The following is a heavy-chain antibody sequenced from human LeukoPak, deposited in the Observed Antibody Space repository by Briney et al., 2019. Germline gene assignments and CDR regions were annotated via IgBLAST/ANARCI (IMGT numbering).Heavy chain of an antibody. CDR1: GGSISSGDYY. V-gene: IGHV4-30-4*08. CDR3: ARANVLAGGAFDI. J-gene: IGHJ3*02. Sequence: SETLSLTCTVSGGSISSGDYYWSWIRLPPGKGLEWIGYIYYSGSTYYNPSLKNRVTISVDTSKNQFSLKLSSVTAADTAVYYCARANVLAGGAFDIWGQGTMVTVSS. D-gene: IGHD3-10*02. CDR2: IYYSGST.